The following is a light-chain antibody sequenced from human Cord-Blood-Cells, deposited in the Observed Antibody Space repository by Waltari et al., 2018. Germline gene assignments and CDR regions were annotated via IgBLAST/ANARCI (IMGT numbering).Light chain of an antibody. CDR1: SSDVGGYNY. CDR2: DVS. J-gene: IGLJ3*02. CDR3: CSYAGSAWV. Sequence: QSALTQPRSVSGSPGQSVTISCTGTSSDVGGYNYVPWYQQHPGKAPKLMIYDVSKRPPGVPDRFSGSKAGNTASLTISGLQAEDEADYYCCSYAGSAWVFGGGTKLTVL. V-gene: IGLV2-11*01.